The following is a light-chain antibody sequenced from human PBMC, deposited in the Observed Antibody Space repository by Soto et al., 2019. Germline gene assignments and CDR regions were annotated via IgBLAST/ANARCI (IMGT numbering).Light chain of an antibody. CDR2: EVS. J-gene: IGLJ1*01. CDR3: ISHAGDSNV. CDR1: SSDVGATDY. Sequence: QSALTQPPSASGSPGQSVTISCTGTSSDVGATDYVSWYQQHPGKAPKLMIYEVSKRPSGVPDRFSGSKSGNTASLTVSGLMAADVADLYRISHAGDSNVFGTGTKLTVL. V-gene: IGLV2-8*01.